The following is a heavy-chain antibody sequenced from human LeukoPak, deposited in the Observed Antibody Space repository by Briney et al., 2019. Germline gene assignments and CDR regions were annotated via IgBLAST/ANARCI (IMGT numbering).Heavy chain of an antibody. CDR1: GYSFTSYW. J-gene: IGHJ5*02. CDR3: ARGNHYYDSSGSNNWFDP. Sequence: HGESLKISCQGSGYSFTSYWIGWVRQMPGKGLEWMGIIYPGDSDTRYSPSFQGQVTISADKSISTAYLQWSSLKASDTAMYYCARGNHYYDSSGSNNWFDPWGQGTLVTVSS. V-gene: IGHV5-51*01. D-gene: IGHD3-22*01. CDR2: IYPGDSDT.